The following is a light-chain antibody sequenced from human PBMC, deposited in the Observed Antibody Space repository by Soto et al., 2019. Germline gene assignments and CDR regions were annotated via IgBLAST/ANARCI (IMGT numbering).Light chain of an antibody. Sequence: EIVLTQSPGTLSLSPGERATLSCRASQSVSSSYLAWYQLKPGQAPRLLIYGASSRATGIPYRFSGSGSGTDFTLTISRLDPEDFAVYFCQQYGSSPRTFGQGTKVEIK. J-gene: IGKJ1*01. CDR3: QQYGSSPRT. CDR1: QSVSSSY. V-gene: IGKV3-20*01. CDR2: GAS.